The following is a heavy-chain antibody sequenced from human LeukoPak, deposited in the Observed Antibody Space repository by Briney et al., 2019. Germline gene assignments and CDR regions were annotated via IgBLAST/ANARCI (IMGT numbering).Heavy chain of an antibody. CDR2: ISNSGSTR. D-gene: IGHD3-9*01. Sequence: PGRSLRRSCAASGFTFSSFEMHCVRQTPGNRLEWASYISNSGSTRYYGDCVNGRFTISRDNAKNSLYLQTNSLRAEDTAAYYCAREGILTGYLSGYYAMDVWGKGATVTVSS. CDR3: AREGILTGYLSGYYAMDV. V-gene: IGHV3-48*03. CDR1: GFTFSSFE. J-gene: IGHJ6*04.